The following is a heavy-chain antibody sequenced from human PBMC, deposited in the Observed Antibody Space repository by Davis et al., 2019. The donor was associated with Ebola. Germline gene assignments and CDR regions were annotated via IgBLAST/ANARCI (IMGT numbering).Heavy chain of an antibody. CDR2: IYYSGST. CDR1: GGSISSYY. D-gene: IGHD3-16*01. Sequence: SETLSLTCTVSGGSISSYYWSWIRQPPGKGLEWIGYIYYSGSTNYNPSLKSRVTISVDTSKNQFSLKLSSVTAADTAVYYCARAQFGVECPRVDYWGQGTLVTVSS. J-gene: IGHJ4*02. CDR3: ARAQFGVECPRVDY. V-gene: IGHV4-59*12.